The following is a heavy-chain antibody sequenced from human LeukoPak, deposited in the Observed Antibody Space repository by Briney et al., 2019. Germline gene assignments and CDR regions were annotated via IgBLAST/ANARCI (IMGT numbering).Heavy chain of an antibody. D-gene: IGHD6-19*01. CDR2: IRSDGSDE. CDR1: GFPFTETW. V-gene: IGHV3-74*01. CDR3: AKGSKAVLFTRDYYMDV. Sequence: GGSLRLSCATSGFPFTETWMHWVRHVPGKGLVWVSRIRSDGSDERYAEAVKGRFTISRDNSKNTLYLQMNSLRAEDTAVYYCAKGSKAVLFTRDYYMDVWGKGTTVTISS. J-gene: IGHJ6*03.